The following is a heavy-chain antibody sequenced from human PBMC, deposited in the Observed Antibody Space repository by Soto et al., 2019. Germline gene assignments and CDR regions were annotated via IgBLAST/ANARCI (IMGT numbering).Heavy chain of an antibody. Sequence: SETLSLTCSVSGGSINNNDYYWSWIRQTTGKGLEWIGYVYYSGSSDYIPSLKSRLSMSIDKSKNQFHLKLNSVTAADTATYFCARMSYFYDKWYFDIWGRGTLVTV. D-gene: IGHD3-22*01. V-gene: IGHV4-30-4*01. CDR2: VYYSGSS. CDR1: GGSINNNDYY. CDR3: ARMSYFYDKWYFDI. J-gene: IGHJ2*01.